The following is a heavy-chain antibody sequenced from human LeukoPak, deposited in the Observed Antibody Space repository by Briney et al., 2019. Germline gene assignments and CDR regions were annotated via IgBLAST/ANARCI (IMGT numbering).Heavy chain of an antibody. J-gene: IGHJ5*02. CDR2: MNPNSGNT. D-gene: IGHD3-10*01. Sequence: GASVKVSCKASGYTFTSYDINWVRQATGQGLEWMGWMNPNSGNTGYAQKFQGRVTMTRNTSISTAYMELSSLRSEDTAVYYCARGRVLPRNYGSGVPGGNWFDPWGQGTLVTVSS. CDR3: ARGRVLPRNYGSGVPGGNWFDP. V-gene: IGHV1-8*01. CDR1: GYTFTSYD.